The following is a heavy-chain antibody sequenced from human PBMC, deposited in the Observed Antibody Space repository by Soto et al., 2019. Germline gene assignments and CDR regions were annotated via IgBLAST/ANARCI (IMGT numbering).Heavy chain of an antibody. J-gene: IGHJ6*02. CDR2: ISYSGNT. D-gene: IGHD3-16*01. CDR3: ARVGAQGYYYYYYGMDV. Sequence: SATLSLTCTVSGDSIGIYYWRWNRQPPGTGLEWIGYISYSGNTDYNTSLKSRATTSVDTSKNQFFLDLSSVTAADTAVYYCARVGAQGYYYYYYGMDVWGQGTTVTVSS. CDR1: GDSIGIYY. V-gene: IGHV4-59*01.